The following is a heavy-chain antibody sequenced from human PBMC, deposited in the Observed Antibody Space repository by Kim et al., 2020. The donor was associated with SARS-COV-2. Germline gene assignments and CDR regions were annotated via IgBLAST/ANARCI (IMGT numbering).Heavy chain of an antibody. Sequence: GGSLRLSCAASGFIFSDYYMTWIRQAPGKGLEWVAWISRSGSSTDYADSVRGRFTVSRDNANSSVYLLLNMLGVDDTAIYYCARPGEGAFDIWGHGTLVT. V-gene: IGHV3-11*06. CDR3: ARPGEGAFDI. CDR2: ISRSGSST. D-gene: IGHD4-17*01. CDR1: GFIFSDYY. J-gene: IGHJ3*02.